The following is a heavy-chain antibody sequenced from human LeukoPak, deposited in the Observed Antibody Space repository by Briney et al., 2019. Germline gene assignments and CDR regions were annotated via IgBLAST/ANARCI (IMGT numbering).Heavy chain of an antibody. CDR2: INTSGGST. Sequence: PGGSLRLSCAASGFAFSGRDMSWVRQAPGKGLEWVSTINTSGGSTYYADSVKGRFTISRDNSKNMLYLHMDSLRADDTAEYFCARDRWYYTVWGQGTLVIVSS. D-gene: IGHD4-23*01. V-gene: IGHV3-23*01. CDR1: GFAFSGRD. CDR3: ARDRWYYTV. J-gene: IGHJ4*02.